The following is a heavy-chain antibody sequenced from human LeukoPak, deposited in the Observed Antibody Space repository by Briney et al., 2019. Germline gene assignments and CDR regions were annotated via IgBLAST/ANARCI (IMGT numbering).Heavy chain of an antibody. J-gene: IGHJ4*02. CDR1: GFSSSGYA. Sequence: PGGSLRLSCAASGFSSSGYAMHWVRQAPGKGLEWVAFISPDGTKKYYADSVKGRFTISRDDSKNIFNLRMDSLRAEDTAVYYCTRDGNSIFGVIIPYYFDYWGQGTLVTVSP. V-gene: IGHV3-30*01. D-gene: IGHD3-3*01. CDR3: TRDGNSIFGVIIPYYFDY. CDR2: ISPDGTKK.